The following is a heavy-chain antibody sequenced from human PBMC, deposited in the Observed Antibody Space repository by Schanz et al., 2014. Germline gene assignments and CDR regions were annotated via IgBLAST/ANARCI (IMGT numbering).Heavy chain of an antibody. CDR2: ISYDGRNK. J-gene: IGHJ4*02. CDR3: AKDRRDNYGSGTFYFEH. CDR1: GFAFSNYA. Sequence: QVQLVESGGGVVQPGKSLRLSCAASGFAFSNYAMNWVRQAPGKGLEWVAVISYDGRNKYFADSVKGRFTISRDTSKNTLYLQMSSLRAEDTALYFCAKDRRDNYGSGTFYFEHWGQGTLVTVSS. V-gene: IGHV3-30*18. D-gene: IGHD3-10*01.